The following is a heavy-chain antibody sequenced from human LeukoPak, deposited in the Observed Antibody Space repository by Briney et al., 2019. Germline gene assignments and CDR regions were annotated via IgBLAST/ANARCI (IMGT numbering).Heavy chain of an antibody. CDR1: GFTFSDYY. V-gene: IGHV3-11*04. D-gene: IGHD2-2*01. J-gene: IGHJ5*02. CDR3: AKDFPSFIVIPASLDP. Sequence: PGGSLRLSCAASGFTFSDYYMSWIRQAPGKGLEWVSYISSSGSTIYYADSVKGRFTISRDISKNTVSLQMNSLRAEDTAVYYCAKDFPSFIVIPASLDPWGQGTLVTVSS. CDR2: ISSSGSTI.